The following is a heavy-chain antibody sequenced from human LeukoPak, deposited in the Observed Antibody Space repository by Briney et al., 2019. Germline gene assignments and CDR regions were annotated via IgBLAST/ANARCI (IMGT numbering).Heavy chain of an antibody. CDR1: GGSISSYY. CDR2: IYTSGST. CDR3: AREMNYYDSSGYYYSLLGY. J-gene: IGHJ4*02. V-gene: IGHV4-4*07. D-gene: IGHD3-22*01. Sequence: PSETLSLTCTVSGGSISSYYWSWIRQPAGKGLEWIGRIYTSGSTNYNPSLKSRVTMSVDTSKNQPSLKLSSVTAADTAVYYCAREMNYYDSSGYYYSLLGYWGQGTLVTVSS.